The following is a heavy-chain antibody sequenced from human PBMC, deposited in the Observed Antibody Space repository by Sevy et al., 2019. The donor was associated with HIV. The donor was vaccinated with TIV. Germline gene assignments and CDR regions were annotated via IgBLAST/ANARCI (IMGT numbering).Heavy chain of an antibody. CDR3: ARAADYSSHYYYYYMDV. CDR2: IIPIFGTA. D-gene: IGHD4-4*01. V-gene: IGHV1-69*13. Sequence: ASVKVSCKASGGTFSSYAISWVRQARGQGLEWMGGIIPIFGTANYAQKFQGRVTITADESTSTAYMELSSLRSEDTAVYYCARAADYSSHYYYYYMDVWGKGTTVTVSS. J-gene: IGHJ6*03. CDR1: GGTFSSYA.